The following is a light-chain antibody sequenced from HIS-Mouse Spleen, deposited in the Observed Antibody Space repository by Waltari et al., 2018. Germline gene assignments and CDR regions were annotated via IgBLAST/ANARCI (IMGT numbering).Light chain of an antibody. Sequence: QSALTQPASVSGSPGQSITISCTGTSSDVGGYNYVSWYQQPPGKAPKLMIYEVSNRPSAVSNRFSGSKSGNTASLTISGLQAEDEADYYCSSYTSSSTFFGTGTKVTVL. CDR1: SSDVGGYNY. V-gene: IGLV2-14*01. CDR3: SSYTSSSTF. CDR2: EVS. J-gene: IGLJ1*01.